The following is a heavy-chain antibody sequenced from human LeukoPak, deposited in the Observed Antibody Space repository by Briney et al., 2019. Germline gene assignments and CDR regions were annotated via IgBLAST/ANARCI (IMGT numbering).Heavy chain of an antibody. D-gene: IGHD2-2*02. Sequence: GGSLRLSCAASGFTFSSYSMNWVRQAPGKGLEWVSYISNSSSTKYYADSVKGRLTISRDNAKNSLYLQMNSLRDEDTAVYYCARRYCGSTSCHNDYWGQGTLVTVSS. CDR2: ISNSSSTK. CDR1: GFTFSSYS. J-gene: IGHJ4*02. V-gene: IGHV3-48*02. CDR3: ARRYCGSTSCHNDY.